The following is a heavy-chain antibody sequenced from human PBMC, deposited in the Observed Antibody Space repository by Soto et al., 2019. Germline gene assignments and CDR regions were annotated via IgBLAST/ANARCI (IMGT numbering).Heavy chain of an antibody. J-gene: IGHJ6*02. CDR3: AIEGCSTSCCGSKRMDV. CDR2: IYPGDSDT. D-gene: IGHD2-2*01. Sequence: GESLKISCKGSGYSFTSYWIGWVRQMPGKSLEWMGIIYPGDSDTRYSPSFQGHVTISADKSISTAYLQWSSLKASDTAMYYCAIEGCSTSCCGSKRMDVWGQGTTVTVSS. V-gene: IGHV5-51*01. CDR1: GYSFTSYW.